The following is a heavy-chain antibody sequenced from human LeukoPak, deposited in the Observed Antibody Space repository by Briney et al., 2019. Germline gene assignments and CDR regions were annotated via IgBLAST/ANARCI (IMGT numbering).Heavy chain of an antibody. CDR2: IRYDGSNK. CDR1: GFTFSSYG. V-gene: IGHV3-30*02. Sequence: PVGSLRLSCAASGFTFSSYGMHWVRQAPGKGLEWVAFIRYDGSNKYYADSVKGRFTISRDNSKNTLYLQMNSLRAEDTAVYYCANLMAHDFWSGLDYWGQGTLVTVSS. CDR3: ANLMAHDFWSGLDY. J-gene: IGHJ4*02. D-gene: IGHD3-3*01.